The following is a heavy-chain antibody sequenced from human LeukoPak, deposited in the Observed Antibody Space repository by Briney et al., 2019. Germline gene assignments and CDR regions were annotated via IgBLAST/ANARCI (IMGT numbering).Heavy chain of an antibody. V-gene: IGHV4-31*03. CDR2: IYYSGST. CDR1: GGSISSGGYY. CDR3: ARGTIAVAGTHYYYGMDV. Sequence: SETLSPTCTVSGGSISSGGYYWSWIRQHPGKGLEWIGYIYYSGSTYYNPSLKSRVTISVDTSKNQFSLKLSSVTAADTAVYYCARGTIAVAGTHYYYGMDVWGQGTTVTVSS. D-gene: IGHD6-19*01. J-gene: IGHJ6*02.